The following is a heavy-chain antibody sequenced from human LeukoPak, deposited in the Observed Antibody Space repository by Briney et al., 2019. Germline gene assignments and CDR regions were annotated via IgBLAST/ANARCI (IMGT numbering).Heavy chain of an antibody. V-gene: IGHV4-4*09. CDR3: ARRARYTPWAFDI. J-gene: IGHJ3*02. D-gene: IGHD1-1*01. CDR2: IYTSGST. CDR1: GGSISSYY. Sequence: PSETLSLTCTVSGGSISSYYWSWIRQPPGKGLEWIGYIYTSGSTNYNPSLKSRVTISVDTSKNQFSLKLSSVTAADTAVYYCARRARYTPWAFDIWGQGTMVTVSS.